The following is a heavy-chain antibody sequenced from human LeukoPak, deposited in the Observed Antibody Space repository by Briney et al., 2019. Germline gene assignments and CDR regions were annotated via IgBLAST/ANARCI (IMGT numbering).Heavy chain of an antibody. CDR2: IYPGDSDT. D-gene: IGHD6-13*01. V-gene: IGHV5-51*01. CDR3: ARLGSSSWYYYYGMDV. J-gene: IGHJ6*02. Sequence: GESLKISCKGSGYSFTSYWFGWVRQMPGKGLEWMGIIYPGDSDTRYSPSFQGQVTISADKSISTAYLQWSSLKASDTAMYYCARLGSSSWYYYYGMDVWGQGTTVTVSS. CDR1: GYSFTSYW.